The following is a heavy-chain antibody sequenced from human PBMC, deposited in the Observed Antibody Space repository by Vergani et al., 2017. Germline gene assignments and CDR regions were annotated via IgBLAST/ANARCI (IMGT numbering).Heavy chain of an antibody. V-gene: IGHV4-38-2*01. J-gene: IGHJ4*02. D-gene: IGHD5-18*01. Sequence: QVQLQESGPGLVKPSQTLSLTCAVSGYSISRGYFWGWIRQPPGKGLEWIGSIYHSTSTYHNPSLKSRVFISVDTSTNQFSLKLSSVTAADTAVYYCVGTGDTAMVLGYWGQGTLVAVSS. CDR1: GYSISRGYF. CDR3: VGTGDTAMVLGY. CDR2: IYHSTST.